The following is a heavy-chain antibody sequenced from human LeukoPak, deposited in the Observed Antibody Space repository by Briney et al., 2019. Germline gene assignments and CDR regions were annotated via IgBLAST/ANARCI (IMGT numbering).Heavy chain of an antibody. CDR2: MNPNSGNT. J-gene: IGHJ4*02. V-gene: IGHV1-8*01. D-gene: IGHD6-13*01. CDR1: GYTFTSYD. Sequence: ASVKVSCKASGYTFTSYDINRVRQATGQGLEWMGWMNPNSGNTGYAQKFQGRVTMTRNTSISTAYMELSSLRSEDTAVYYCARSPDSSSWYLGGIDYWGQGTLVTVSS. CDR3: ARSPDSSSWYLGGIDY.